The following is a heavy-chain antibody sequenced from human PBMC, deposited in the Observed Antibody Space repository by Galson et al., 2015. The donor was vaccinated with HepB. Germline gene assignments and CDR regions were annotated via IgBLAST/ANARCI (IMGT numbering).Heavy chain of an antibody. D-gene: IGHD5-18*01. J-gene: IGHJ4*02. Sequence: SVKVSCKASGYTSTNYSISWVRQAPGQGLEWMGWISANNTATNYAQKIQDRVTMTTDTTTSTGYMELRGLTSDDTAVYYCATIGHSYGLYYFDHWGQGTLVTVSS. CDR3: ATIGHSYGLYYFDH. V-gene: IGHV1-18*01. CDR1: GYTSTNYS. CDR2: ISANNTAT.